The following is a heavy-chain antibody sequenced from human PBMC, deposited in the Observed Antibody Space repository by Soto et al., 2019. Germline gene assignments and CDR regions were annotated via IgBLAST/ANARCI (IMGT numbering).Heavy chain of an antibody. Sequence: QITLKESGPTLVKPTQTLTLTCSCSGFSLTEIGGGVGWIRQPPGQALEFLALVFWDDDKRYQPSLRTRLTITQDTSKNHVVLTMANMDPVNTATYNCAHSFRSWGSYTGDRFDSWGQGTLVLVSS. V-gene: IGHV2-5*02. D-gene: IGHD3-16*01. J-gene: IGHJ5*01. CDR2: VFWDDDK. CDR1: GFSLTEIGGG. CDR3: AHSFRSWGSYTGDRFDS.